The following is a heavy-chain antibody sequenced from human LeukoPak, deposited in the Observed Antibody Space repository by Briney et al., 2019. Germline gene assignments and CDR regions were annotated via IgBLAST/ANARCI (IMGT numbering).Heavy chain of an antibody. Sequence: SETLSLTCAVYGGSFSGYYWSWIRQPPGKGLEWIGEINHSGSTNYNPSLKSRVTISVDTSKNQFSLKLSSVTAADTAVYYCARLIGERKRPNMDVWGKGTTVTTSS. J-gene: IGHJ6*03. D-gene: IGHD1-26*01. CDR3: ARLIGERKRPNMDV. V-gene: IGHV4-34*01. CDR2: INHSGST. CDR1: GGSFSGYY.